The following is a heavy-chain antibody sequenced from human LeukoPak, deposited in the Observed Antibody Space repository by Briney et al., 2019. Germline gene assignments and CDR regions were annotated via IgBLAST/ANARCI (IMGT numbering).Heavy chain of an antibody. CDR1: VYTFTFYY. D-gene: IGHD2-2*01. CDR2: INPNSGGT. J-gene: IGHJ4*02. V-gene: IGHV1-2*02. Sequence: GASVNVSFKASVYTFTFYYMHWVRQAPGQGLEWMGWINPNSGGTNYAQKFQGRVTMTRDTSISTAYMELSRLRSDDTAVYYCARVSVGLYFDYWGQGTLVTVSS. CDR3: ARVSVGLYFDY.